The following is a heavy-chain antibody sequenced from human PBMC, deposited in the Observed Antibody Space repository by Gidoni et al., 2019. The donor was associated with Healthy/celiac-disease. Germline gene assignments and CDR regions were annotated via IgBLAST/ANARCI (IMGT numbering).Heavy chain of an antibody. CDR2: IYTSGST. CDR1: GGSISSGSYY. V-gene: IGHV4-61*02. D-gene: IGHD3-3*01. J-gene: IGHJ5*02. CDR3: ARERAILDWFDP. Sequence: QVQLQESGPGLVKPSQTLSLTGTVSGGSISSGSYYWSWIRQPAGKGLEWIGRIYTSGSTNYNPSLKSRVTMSVDTSKNQFSLKLSSVTAADTAVYYCARERAILDWFDPWGQGTLVTVSS.